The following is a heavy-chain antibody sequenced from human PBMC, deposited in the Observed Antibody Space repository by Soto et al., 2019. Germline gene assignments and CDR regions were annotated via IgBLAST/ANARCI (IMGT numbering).Heavy chain of an antibody. Sequence: PGGSLRLSCAASGFTFSSYGMHWVRQAPGKGLEWVAVISYDGSNKYYADSVKGRFTISRDNSKNTLYLQMNSLRAEDTAVYYCAKETDYYDSSGYYYYFDYWGQGTLVTVSS. D-gene: IGHD3-22*01. CDR1: GFTFSSYG. CDR2: ISYDGSNK. V-gene: IGHV3-30*18. J-gene: IGHJ4*02. CDR3: AKETDYYDSSGYYYYFDY.